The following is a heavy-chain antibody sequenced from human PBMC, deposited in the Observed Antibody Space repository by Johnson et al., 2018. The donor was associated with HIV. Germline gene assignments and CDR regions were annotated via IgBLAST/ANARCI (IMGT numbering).Heavy chain of an antibody. V-gene: IGHV3-66*02. CDR3: ARDGRDLVTRGGFDV. Sequence: VQLVESGGGLVKAGGSLRLSCAASGITVNTNYMSWVRRAPGKGLEPVSVIFSFGNTYYADPVKGRVPISRDNSRNMLYLQMNSLRPEDTAVYYCARDGRDLVTRGGFDVWGPGTVVTVSS. J-gene: IGHJ3*01. D-gene: IGHD5-18*01. CDR2: IFSFGNT. CDR1: GITVNTNY.